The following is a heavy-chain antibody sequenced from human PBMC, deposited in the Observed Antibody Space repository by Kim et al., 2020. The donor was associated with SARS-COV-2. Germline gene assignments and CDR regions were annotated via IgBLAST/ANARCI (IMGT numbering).Heavy chain of an antibody. Sequence: DPGKGRFTISRDNSKNTLYLQMNSLRAEDTAVYYCARDGVVITDTYYFDYWGQGTLVTVSS. D-gene: IGHD3-22*01. V-gene: IGHV3-30*01. J-gene: IGHJ4*02. CDR3: ARDGVVITDTYYFDY.